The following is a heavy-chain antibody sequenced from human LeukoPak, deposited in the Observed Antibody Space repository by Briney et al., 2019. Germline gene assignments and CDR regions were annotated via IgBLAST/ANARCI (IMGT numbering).Heavy chain of an antibody. CDR2: IRSKADGGTT. CDR1: GFTFDNAW. J-gene: IGHJ4*02. V-gene: IGHV3-15*01. CDR3: TTQGSDDY. Sequence: GGSLRLSCAASGFTFDNAWMSWVRQAPGKGLEWLGRIRSKADGGTTDYATPVKGRFTFSRDDSKSTLYLQMNSLKTEDTAVYYCTTQGSDDYWGQGTLVTVSS. D-gene: IGHD3-10*01.